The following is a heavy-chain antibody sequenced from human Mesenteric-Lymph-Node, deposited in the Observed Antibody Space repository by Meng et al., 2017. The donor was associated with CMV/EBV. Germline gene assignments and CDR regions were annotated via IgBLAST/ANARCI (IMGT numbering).Heavy chain of an antibody. CDR1: GFTFSSYG. D-gene: IGHD1-26*01. Sequence: GESLKISCAASGFTFSSYGMHWVRQAPGKGLEWGAVIWYDGSNKYYADSVKGRFTISRDNSKNTLYLQMNSLRAEDTAVYYCAKRGSGSYLDYWGQGTLVTVSS. CDR2: IWYDGSNK. V-gene: IGHV3-33*06. CDR3: AKRGSGSYLDY. J-gene: IGHJ4*02.